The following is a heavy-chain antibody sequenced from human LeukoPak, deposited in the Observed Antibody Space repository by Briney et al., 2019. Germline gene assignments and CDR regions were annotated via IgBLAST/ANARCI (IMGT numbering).Heavy chain of an antibody. V-gene: IGHV1-18*01. CDR1: GYTFTSYG. CDR3: ARVGYCSRTSCYLGGAFDI. CDR2: ISAYNGNT. Sequence: ASVKVSCKASGYTFTSYGISWVRQAPGQGLEWMGWISAYNGNTNYAQKLQGRVTMTTDTSTSTAYMELRSLRSDDTAVYYCARVGYCSRTSCYLGGAFDIWGQGTMVTVSS. J-gene: IGHJ3*02. D-gene: IGHD2-2*01.